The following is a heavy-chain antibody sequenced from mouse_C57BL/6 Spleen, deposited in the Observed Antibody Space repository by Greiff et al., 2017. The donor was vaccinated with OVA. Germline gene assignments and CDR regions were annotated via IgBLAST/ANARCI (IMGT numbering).Heavy chain of an antibody. V-gene: IGHV1-55*01. J-gene: IGHJ3*01. CDR1: GYTFTSYW. CDR3: ARCYSSWFAY. Sequence: VKLVESGAELVKPGASVKMSCKASGYTFTSYWITWVKQRPGQGLEWIGDIYPGSGSTNYNEKFKSKATLTVDTSSSTAYMQLSSLTSEDSAVYYCARCYSSWFAYWGQGTLVTVSA. D-gene: IGHD1-1*01. CDR2: IYPGSGST.